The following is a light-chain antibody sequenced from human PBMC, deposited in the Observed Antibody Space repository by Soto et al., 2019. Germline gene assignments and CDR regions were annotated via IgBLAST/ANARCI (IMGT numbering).Light chain of an antibody. Sequence: EMTQSPSSLSASVGDRVTITCRASQSIIDNVNWYQFQPGKAPKLLIYAASSLQTGVPSRFSGSGSGTDFALIISSLQPEDSATYYCQQSYGPPYTFVLGTKVEIK. V-gene: IGKV1-39*01. CDR3: QQSYGPPYT. CDR2: AAS. J-gene: IGKJ2*01. CDR1: QSIIDN.